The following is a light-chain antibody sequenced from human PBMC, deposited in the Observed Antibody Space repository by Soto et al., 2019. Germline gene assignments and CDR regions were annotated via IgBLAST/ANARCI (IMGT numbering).Light chain of an antibody. J-gene: IGKJ2*01. CDR2: AAS. CDR1: QGISSY. CDR3: QQYYSYPYT. V-gene: IGKV1-8*01. Sequence: AIRMTQSPSSFSASTGDRVTITCRASQGISSYLAWYQQKPGKAPKLLIYAASTLQSGVPSRLSGSGSGTDFTLTISCLQSEDFATYYCQQYYSYPYTFGQGTKVDIK.